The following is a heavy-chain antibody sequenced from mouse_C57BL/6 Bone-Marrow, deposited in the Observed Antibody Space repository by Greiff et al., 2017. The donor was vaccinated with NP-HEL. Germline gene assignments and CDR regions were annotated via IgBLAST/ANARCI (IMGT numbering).Heavy chain of an antibody. D-gene: IGHD1-1*01. J-gene: IGHJ2*01. CDR3: ARSGYYGSSGYFDY. Sequence: QVQLKQSGPELVKPGASVKISCKASGYAFSSSWMNWVKQRPGKGLEWIGRIYPGDGDTNYNGKFKGKATLTADKSSSTAYMQLSSLTSEDSAVYCCARSGYYGSSGYFDYWGQGTTLTVSS. CDR1: GYAFSSSW. V-gene: IGHV1-82*01. CDR2: IYPGDGDT.